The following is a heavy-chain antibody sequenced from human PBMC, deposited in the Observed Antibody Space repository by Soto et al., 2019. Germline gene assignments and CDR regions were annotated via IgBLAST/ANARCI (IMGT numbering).Heavy chain of an antibody. CDR3: VRTSLVVAAATREDY. CDR1: GFTVSSYW. Sequence: GGALRLSCASSGFTVSSYWMHCVRQAPGKGLVWVSRINSDGSSTSYADSVKGRFTISRDNAKNTLYLQMNSLRAEDTAVYYCVRTSLVVAAATREDYWGQGT. V-gene: IGHV3-74*01. D-gene: IGHD2-15*01. CDR2: INSDGSST. J-gene: IGHJ4*02.